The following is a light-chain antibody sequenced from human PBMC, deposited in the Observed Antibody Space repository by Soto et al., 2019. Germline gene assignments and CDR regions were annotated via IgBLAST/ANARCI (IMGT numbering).Light chain of an antibody. V-gene: IGKV1-5*01. Sequence: DIQMTQSPSTLSASVGDRVTITCRASQSISSWLAWYQQKPGKAPKLLIYDASSLESGVPSRFSGSGSDTEFPITIYKLLPDDLGTYHCQQYNRHSLTFGGGTKVDIK. CDR2: DAS. J-gene: IGKJ4*01. CDR3: QQYNRHSLT. CDR1: QSISSW.